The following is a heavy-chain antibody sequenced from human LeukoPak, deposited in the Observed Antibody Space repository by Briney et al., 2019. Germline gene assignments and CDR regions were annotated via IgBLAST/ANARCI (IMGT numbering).Heavy chain of an antibody. Sequence: GESLKISYKGSGYSFTSYWIGWVRQMPGKGLEWMGIIYPGDSDTRYSPSFQGQVTISADKSISTAYLQWSSLKASDTAMYYCASSAYYYDSSGYSPSAFDIWGQGTMVTVSS. V-gene: IGHV5-51*01. CDR3: ASSAYYYDSSGYSPSAFDI. J-gene: IGHJ3*02. CDR1: GYSFTSYW. CDR2: IYPGDSDT. D-gene: IGHD3-22*01.